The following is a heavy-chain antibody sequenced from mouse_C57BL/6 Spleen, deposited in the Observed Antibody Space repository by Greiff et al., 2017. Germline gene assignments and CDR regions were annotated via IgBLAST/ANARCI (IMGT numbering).Heavy chain of an antibody. J-gene: IGHJ1*03. CDR2: ISGGGGNT. D-gene: IGHD1-1*01. V-gene: IGHV5-9*01. Sequence: EVKLVESGGGLVKPGGSLKLSCAASGFTFSSYTMSWVRQTPEKRLEWVATISGGGGNTYYPDSVKGRFTISRDNATNTLYLQMSSLRSEDTALYYCESDSGSSTGYFDVWGTGTTVTVSS. CDR3: ESDSGSSTGYFDV. CDR1: GFTFSSYT.